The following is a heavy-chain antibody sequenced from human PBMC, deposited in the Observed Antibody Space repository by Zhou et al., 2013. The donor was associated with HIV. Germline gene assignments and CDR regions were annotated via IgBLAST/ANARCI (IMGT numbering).Heavy chain of an antibody. V-gene: IGHV1-2*02. J-gene: IGHJ4*02. CDR3: GRHIPLVRGAVSGYFDY. CDR2: ISPYNGVT. Sequence: QVQLLQSGAEVKPPGASVKVSCKVFGYTLADLAIHWVRQAPGQGLEWMGWISPYNGVTNYAQRFHGRVTMTTDTSITTVYMELSRLRSEDTAVYFCGRHIPLVRGAVSGYFDYWGQGTLVTVSS. D-gene: IGHD3-10*01. CDR1: GYTLADLA.